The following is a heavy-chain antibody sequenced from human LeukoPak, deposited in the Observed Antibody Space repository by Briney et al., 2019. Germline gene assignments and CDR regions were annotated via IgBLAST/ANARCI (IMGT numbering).Heavy chain of an antibody. Sequence: GGSLRLSCAVSGFSVDNQYMTWVRQAPGKGLEWVSLIYSGGATYYTDSVKGRFTISRDNSRDTLYLQMNSLRTDDTPVYFCTRPLSPVPNRGQGALVTVSS. CDR3: TRPLSPVPN. V-gene: IGHV3-66*01. CDR1: GFSVDNQY. CDR2: IYSGGAT. J-gene: IGHJ4*02. D-gene: IGHD1-1*01.